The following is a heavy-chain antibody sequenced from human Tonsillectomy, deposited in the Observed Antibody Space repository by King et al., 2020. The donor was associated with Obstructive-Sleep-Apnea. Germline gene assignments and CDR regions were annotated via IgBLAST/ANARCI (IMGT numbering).Heavy chain of an antibody. Sequence: VQLVESGGGLVKPGGSLRLSCAASGFTFTNAWMSWVRQSPGKGLEWVGRIKSKTDGGTLEYAAPVKGRFTILRDDSKNMLYLQMNSLKTGDTAVYYCTPAIMLRGRASFPWGQGTLVTVSS. CDR1: GFTFTNAW. J-gene: IGHJ5*02. CDR2: IKSKTDGGTL. V-gene: IGHV3-15*01. D-gene: IGHD3-16*01. CDR3: TPAIMLRGRASFP.